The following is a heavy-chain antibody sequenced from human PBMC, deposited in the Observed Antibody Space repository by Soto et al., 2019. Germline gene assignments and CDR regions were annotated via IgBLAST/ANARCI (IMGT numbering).Heavy chain of an antibody. J-gene: IGHJ3*01. CDR2: IYHSGKT. CDR3: ARDTAFSLALGFDL. Sequence: PSETLSLTCAVSGYSMTSGYYWAWIRQRPGKGLEWIGSIYHSGKTDYNPSLKSRVVMSIDTSKNLFSLKLTSVTDADTAIYYCARDTAFSLALGFDLWGQGXMVTV. V-gene: IGHV4-38-2*02. CDR1: GYSMTSGYY. D-gene: IGHD2-21*02.